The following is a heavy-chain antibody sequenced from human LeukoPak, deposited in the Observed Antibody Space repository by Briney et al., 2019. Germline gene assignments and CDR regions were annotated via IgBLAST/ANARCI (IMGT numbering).Heavy chain of an antibody. D-gene: IGHD3-22*01. Sequence: SETLSLTCTVSGDSISSYYWSWIRQPPGKGLEWIGYIYYGGGTNYNPSLKSRVTISVDTSKNQFSLKLSSVTAADTAVYYCATYYYDSSGYLKPNAFDIWGQGTMVTVSS. CDR3: ATYYYDSSGYLKPNAFDI. CDR1: GDSISSYY. J-gene: IGHJ3*02. CDR2: IYYGGGT. V-gene: IGHV4-59*01.